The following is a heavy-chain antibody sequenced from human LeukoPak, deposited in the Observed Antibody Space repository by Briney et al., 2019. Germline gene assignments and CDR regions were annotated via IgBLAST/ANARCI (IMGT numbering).Heavy chain of an antibody. Sequence: SLRLSCTASGFTFGDYAMSWFRQAPGKGLEWVGFIRSKAYGGTTEYAASVKGRFTISRDDSKSIAYLQMNSLKTEDTAVYYCTRLHTDIVVVPAAAYDYYYYYGMDVWGQGTTVTVSS. CDR2: IRSKAYGGTT. CDR1: GFTFGDYA. V-gene: IGHV3-49*03. CDR3: TRLHTDIVVVPAAAYDYYYYYGMDV. J-gene: IGHJ6*02. D-gene: IGHD2-2*01.